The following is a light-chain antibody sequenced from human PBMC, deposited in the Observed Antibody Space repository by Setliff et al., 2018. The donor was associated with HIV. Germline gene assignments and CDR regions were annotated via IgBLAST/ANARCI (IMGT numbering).Light chain of an antibody. CDR1: SSDVGGYNY. CDR3: CSYAVTYTLI. V-gene: IGLV2-11*01. J-gene: IGLJ2*01. CDR2: DVT. Sequence: QSVLPQPRSVSGSPGQSVTISCTGTSSDVGGYNYVSWHQQHPGKAPKLMIYDVTKRPSGVPDRFSGSKSGNTASLTISGLQAEDEADYYCCSYAVTYTLIFGGGTKVTVL.